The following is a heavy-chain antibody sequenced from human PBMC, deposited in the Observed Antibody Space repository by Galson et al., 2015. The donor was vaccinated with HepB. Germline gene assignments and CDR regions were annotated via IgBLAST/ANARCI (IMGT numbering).Heavy chain of an antibody. V-gene: IGHV1-18*01. CDR1: GYTFTSST. D-gene: IGHD2-15*01. Sequence: SVKVSCKASGYTFTSSTISWVRQAPGQGLEWMGWISGYNGNTNYAQEFQGRLTMTTDTSTTTAYMELSSLRSDDTAVYYCARGVGYCSGGTCSLFDPWGQGTLVIVSS. CDR2: ISGYNGNT. CDR3: ARGVGYCSGGTCSLFDP. J-gene: IGHJ5*02.